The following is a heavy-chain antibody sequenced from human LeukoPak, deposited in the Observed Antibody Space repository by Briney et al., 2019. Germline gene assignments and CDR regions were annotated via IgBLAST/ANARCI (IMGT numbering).Heavy chain of an antibody. CDR1: GSTFSNYA. CDR3: AKDIQTWPRFPDY. J-gene: IGHJ4*02. D-gene: IGHD5-12*01. V-gene: IGHV3-23*01. Sequence: PGGSLRLSCGASGSTFSNYAMSWVRQAPGKGLEWVSGISDSGSTAFYADSVKGRFTSSRDNPKSTLYLQMNSLRAEDTAVYYCAKDIQTWPRFPDYWGQGTLVTVSS. CDR2: ISDSGSTA.